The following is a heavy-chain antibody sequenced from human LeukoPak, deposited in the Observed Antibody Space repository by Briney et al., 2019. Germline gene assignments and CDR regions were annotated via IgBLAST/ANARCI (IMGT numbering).Heavy chain of an antibody. J-gene: IGHJ3*02. Sequence: ASVKVSCKASGYTFTAYFMRWVRQAPGQGPEWMGWINPSSGGTKFAQRFQGRVTMTRDTSISTAYLELSSLTSDDTAVYYCARDGVYSTDFDAFDIWGQGTMVTVSS. CDR2: INPSSGGT. CDR3: ARDGVYSTDFDAFDI. D-gene: IGHD6-13*01. CDR1: GYTFTAYF. V-gene: IGHV1-2*02.